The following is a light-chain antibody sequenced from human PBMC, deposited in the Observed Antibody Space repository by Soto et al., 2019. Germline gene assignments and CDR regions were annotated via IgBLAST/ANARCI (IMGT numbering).Light chain of an antibody. V-gene: IGLV4-60*02. CDR3: ETWDSNTRG. CDR2: LEGSGSY. CDR1: SGHSSYI. Sequence: QLVLTQSSSASASLGSSVKLTCTLSSGHSSYIIAWHHQQPGKAPRYLMKLEGSGSYNKGSGVPDRFSGSSSGADRYLTISNLQFEDEANYYCETWDSNTRGFGGGTKLTV. J-gene: IGLJ2*01.